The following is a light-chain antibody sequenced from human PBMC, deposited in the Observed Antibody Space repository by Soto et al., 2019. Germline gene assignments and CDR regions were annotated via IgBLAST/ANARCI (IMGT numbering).Light chain of an antibody. CDR3: QQYGTSPPT. J-gene: IGKJ1*01. CDR2: GSS. CDR1: QSGYSTY. Sequence: EIVLSQSPRTLSLSPGDTATLSCRASQSGYSTYFDWYQRKVGQALRLLIYGSSTRATGSPDRFSGSGSGTDFTLTISRLEPEDFAVYYCQQYGTSPPTFGHGTKVEVK. V-gene: IGKV3-20*01.